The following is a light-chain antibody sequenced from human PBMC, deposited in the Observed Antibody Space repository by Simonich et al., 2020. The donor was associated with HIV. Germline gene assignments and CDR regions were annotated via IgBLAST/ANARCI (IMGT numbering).Light chain of an antibody. J-gene: IGKJ3*01. CDR2: DAS. Sequence: EIVLTQSPATLSLSPGERATLFCRASQSVRSQLAWYQQKPGQAPRLIIYDASNRATGIPARFSGSGSGTDFTLTVSSLEPEDFAVYYCQQRNNWPLFTFGPGTKVDIK. CDR3: QQRNNWPLFT. V-gene: IGKV3-11*01. CDR1: QSVRSQ.